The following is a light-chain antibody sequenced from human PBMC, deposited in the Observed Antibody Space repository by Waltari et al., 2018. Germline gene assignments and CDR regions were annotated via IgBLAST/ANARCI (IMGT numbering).Light chain of an antibody. Sequence: SYVLTQPPSVSVAPGETARINCAENNIGTKSVNWYKQKPGQAPVLVLYFDSDRPSGIPERFSGFNAGDTAILTISRVEAADEADYYCQVWDASTDQRIFGGGTKLTVL. J-gene: IGLJ2*01. CDR2: FDS. CDR3: QVWDASTDQRI. CDR1: NIGTKS. V-gene: IGLV3-21*04.